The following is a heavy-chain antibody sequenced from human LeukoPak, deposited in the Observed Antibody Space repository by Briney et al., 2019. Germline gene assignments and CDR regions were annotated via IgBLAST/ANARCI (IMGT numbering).Heavy chain of an antibody. Sequence: GGSLRLSCAASGFTFSSYAMGWVRQAPGKGLEWVSAISGSGGSTYYADSVKGRFTISRDNSKNTLYLQMNSLRAEDTAVYYCAKDLVPSAFPDYVWGSYRTDYWGQGTLVTVSS. J-gene: IGHJ4*02. CDR1: GFTFSSYA. D-gene: IGHD3-16*02. CDR2: ISGSGGST. V-gene: IGHV3-23*01. CDR3: AKDLVPSAFPDYVWGSYRTDY.